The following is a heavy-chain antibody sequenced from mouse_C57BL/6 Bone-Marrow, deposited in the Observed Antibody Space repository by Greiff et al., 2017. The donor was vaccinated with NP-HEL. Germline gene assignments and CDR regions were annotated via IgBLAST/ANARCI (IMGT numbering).Heavy chain of an antibody. V-gene: IGHV1-82*01. CDR1: GYAFSSSW. Sequence: VKLQESGPELVKPGASVKISCKASGYAFSSSWMNWVKQRPGKGLEWIGRLYPGDGDTNYNGKFKGKATLTADKSSSTAYMQLSSLTSEDSAVYFCAYGNFCFDYWGQGTTLTVSS. J-gene: IGHJ2*01. D-gene: IGHD2-10*02. CDR2: LYPGDGDT. CDR3: AYGNFCFDY.